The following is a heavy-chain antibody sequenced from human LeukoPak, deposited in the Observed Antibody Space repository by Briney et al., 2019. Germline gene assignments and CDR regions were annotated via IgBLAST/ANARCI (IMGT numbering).Heavy chain of an antibody. J-gene: IGHJ4*02. CDR3: ARRGAIFGVVVFDY. V-gene: IGHV4-39*01. CDR1: GGSISSSSYY. D-gene: IGHD3-3*01. Sequence: SDTLSLTCTVSGGSISSSSYYWGWIRQPPGKGLEWIGSIYYSGSTYYNPSLKSRVTISVDTSKNQFSLKLSSVTAADTAVYYCARRGAIFGVVVFDYWGQGTLVTVSS. CDR2: IYYSGST.